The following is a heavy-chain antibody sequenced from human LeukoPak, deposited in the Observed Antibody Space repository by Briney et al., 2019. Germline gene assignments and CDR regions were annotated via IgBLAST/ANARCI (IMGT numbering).Heavy chain of an antibody. CDR2: IIPIFGIA. D-gene: IGHD2-15*01. V-gene: IGHV1-69*04. CDR1: GGTFSSYA. J-gene: IGHJ6*02. CDR3: ARIGYCSGGSCYSHYYYGMDV. Sequence: ASVKVSCKASGGTFSSYAISWVRQAPGQGLEWMGSIIPIFGIANYAQKFQGRVTITADKSTSTAYMELSSLRSEDTAVYYCARIGYCSGGSCYSHYYYGMDVWGQGTTVTVSS.